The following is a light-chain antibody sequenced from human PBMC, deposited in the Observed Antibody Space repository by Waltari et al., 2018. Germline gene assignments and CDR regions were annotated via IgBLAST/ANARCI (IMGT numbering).Light chain of an antibody. CDR1: SSNIGPTYD. Sequence: QSVLTQPPSVSGAPGQTVTIPCTGSSSNIGPTYDVHWYQQLPGTAPKLLIYGNSNRPSGVPDRFSGSKSGTSASLAITGLQAEDEADYYCQSYDRSLNGHVVFGGGTKVTVL. CDR3: QSYDRSLNGHVV. V-gene: IGLV1-40*01. CDR2: GNS. J-gene: IGLJ2*01.